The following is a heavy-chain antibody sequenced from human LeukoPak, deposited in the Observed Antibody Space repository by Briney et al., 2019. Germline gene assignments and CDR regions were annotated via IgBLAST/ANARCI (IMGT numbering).Heavy chain of an antibody. Sequence: SETLSLTCTVSGGSISSDYWSWLRQPPGKGLEWVGYIDYIGITNYNPSLKSRITISVDPSKSPFSLKLSSVTAADTAVYYCARLVGASGSSDYWGHGTLVTVSS. CDR1: GGSISSDY. D-gene: IGHD2-15*01. CDR2: IDYIGIT. V-gene: IGHV4-59*01. J-gene: IGHJ4*01. CDR3: ARLVGASGSSDY.